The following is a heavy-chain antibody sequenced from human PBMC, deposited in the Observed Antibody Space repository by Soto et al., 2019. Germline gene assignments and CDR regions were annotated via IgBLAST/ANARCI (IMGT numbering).Heavy chain of an antibody. D-gene: IGHD1-26*01. V-gene: IGHV3-30-3*01. CDR2: ISYDGSNK. Sequence: QVQVVESGGGVVQPGRSLRLSCATSGFTFSSYFMYWVRQAPGKGLEWVAVISYDGSNKYYADSVKGRFTISRDNSKNTLDLQMNSLRLEDMAVYYCARDIVPTGDYYGMDVWGQGTTVTVS. J-gene: IGHJ6*02. CDR3: ARDIVPTGDYYGMDV. CDR1: GFTFSSYF.